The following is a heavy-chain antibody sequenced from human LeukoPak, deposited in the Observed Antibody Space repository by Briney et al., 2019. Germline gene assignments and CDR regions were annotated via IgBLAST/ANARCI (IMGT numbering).Heavy chain of an antibody. D-gene: IGHD3-22*01. CDR2: ISSSSSYI. J-gene: IGHJ3*02. Sequence: GGSLRLSCAASGFTFSSYSMNWVRQAPGKGLEWVSSISSSSSYIYYTDSVKGRFTISRDNAKNSLYLQMNSLRAEDTAVYYCARLDNYYDSSGYAFDIWGQGTMVTVSS. CDR1: GFTFSSYS. V-gene: IGHV3-21*01. CDR3: ARLDNYYDSSGYAFDI.